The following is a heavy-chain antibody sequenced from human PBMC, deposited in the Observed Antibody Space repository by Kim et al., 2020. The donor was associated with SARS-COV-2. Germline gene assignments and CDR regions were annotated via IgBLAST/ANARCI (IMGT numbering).Heavy chain of an antibody. CDR1: GRSISTYY. CDR3: ASFPPSNAGAFDA. J-gene: IGHJ3*01. CDR2: MFYGGTT. D-gene: IGHD2-8*01. V-gene: IGHV4-59*13. Sequence: SETLSLTCTVSGRSISTYYWSWIRQPPGKGLECIGYMFYGGTTYYNPSLKSRVILSVDTSKNQFSLTLTSVTAADTAVYYCASFPPSNAGAFDAWGQGTMVTVSS.